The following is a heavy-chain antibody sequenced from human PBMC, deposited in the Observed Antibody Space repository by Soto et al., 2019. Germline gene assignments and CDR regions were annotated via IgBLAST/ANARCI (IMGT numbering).Heavy chain of an antibody. V-gene: IGHV3-33*01. J-gene: IGHJ6*02. Sequence: QVQLVESGGGVVQPGRSLRLSCAASGFTFSSYGMHWVRQAPGKGLEWVAVIWYDGSNKYYADSVKGRFTISRDNSKNTLYLQMNSRRAEDTAVYYWARDNLIAAAGPIYYYYGMDVWGQGTTVTVSS. D-gene: IGHD6-13*01. CDR2: IWYDGSNK. CDR1: GFTFSSYG. CDR3: ARDNLIAAAGPIYYYYGMDV.